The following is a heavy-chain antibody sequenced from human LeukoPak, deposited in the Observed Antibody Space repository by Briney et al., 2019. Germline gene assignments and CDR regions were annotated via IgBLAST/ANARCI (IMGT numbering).Heavy chain of an antibody. D-gene: IGHD3-10*01. Sequence: SETLSLTCTVSGGSISSSSYYWGWIRQPPGKGLEWIGSIYYSGSTYYNPSLKSRVTISVDTSKNQFSLKLSSVTAADTAVYYCARHGGITPRDVWGQGTTVTVSS. CDR1: GGSISSSSYY. CDR3: ARHGGITPRDV. V-gene: IGHV4-39*01. CDR2: IYYSGST. J-gene: IGHJ6*02.